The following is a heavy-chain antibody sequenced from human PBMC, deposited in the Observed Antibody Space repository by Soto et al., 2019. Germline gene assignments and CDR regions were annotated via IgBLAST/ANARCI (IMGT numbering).Heavy chain of an antibody. J-gene: IGHJ4*02. V-gene: IGHV3-30*18. CDR1: GFSFSSYG. CDR3: AKDLRIAVAGTDYFDS. CDR2: ISYDVTNK. Sequence: WGSLRLSCAASGFSFSSYGMHWVRQAPGKGLEWVAVISYDVTNKYYADSVKGRFTISRDNSKNTLYLQMNSLRAEDTAVYYCAKDLRIAVAGTDYFDSWGQGTLVTVSS. D-gene: IGHD6-19*01.